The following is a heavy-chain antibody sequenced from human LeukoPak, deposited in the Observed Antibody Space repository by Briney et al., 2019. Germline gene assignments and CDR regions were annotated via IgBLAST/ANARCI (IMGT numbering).Heavy chain of an antibody. Sequence: GESLKISYKGSGYSFTSYWIGWVRQMPGKGLEWMGIIYPGDSDTRYSPSFQGQVTISADKSISTAYLQWSSLKASDTAMYYCARPYCSGGSCYSVVGYWGQGTLVSVSS. CDR1: GYSFTSYW. D-gene: IGHD2-15*01. J-gene: IGHJ4*02. CDR2: IYPGDSDT. V-gene: IGHV5-51*01. CDR3: ARPYCSGGSCYSVVGY.